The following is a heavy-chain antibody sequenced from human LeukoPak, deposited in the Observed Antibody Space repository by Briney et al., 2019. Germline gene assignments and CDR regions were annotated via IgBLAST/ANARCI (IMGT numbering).Heavy chain of an antibody. J-gene: IGHJ4*02. Sequence: GGSLRLSCAASGFTFSDYYMSWIRQAPGKGLEWVSYISSSGSTIYYADSVKGRFTISRDNAKNSLYLQMNSLRAEDTAVYYCARGSARGDFWSGYYTGQSTGIDYRGQGTLVTVSS. CDR1: GFTFSDYY. CDR3: ARGSARGDFWSGYYTGQSTGIDY. CDR2: ISSSGSTI. V-gene: IGHV3-11*01. D-gene: IGHD3-3*01.